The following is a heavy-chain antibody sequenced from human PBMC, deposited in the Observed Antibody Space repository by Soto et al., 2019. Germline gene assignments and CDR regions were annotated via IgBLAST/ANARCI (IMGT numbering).Heavy chain of an antibody. V-gene: IGHV4-39*01. CDR3: ARLLGYCSGGSCYSFYYYYGMDV. D-gene: IGHD2-15*01. J-gene: IGHJ6*02. CDR1: GGSISSSSYY. CDR2: IYYSGST. Sequence: QLQLQESGPGLVKPSETLSLTCTVSGGSISSSSYYWGWIRQPPGKGLEWIGSIYYSGSTYYNPSLKSRVTISVDTSKNQFSLKLSSVTAADTAVYYCARLLGYCSGGSCYSFYYYYGMDVWGQGTTVTVSS.